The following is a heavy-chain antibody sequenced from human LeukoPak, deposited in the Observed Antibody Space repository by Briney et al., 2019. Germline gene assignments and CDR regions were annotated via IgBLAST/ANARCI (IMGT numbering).Heavy chain of an antibody. D-gene: IGHD7-27*01. J-gene: IGHJ4*02. V-gene: IGHV3-33*08. CDR1: GFTFSSYS. CDR2: IWYDGSNK. CDR3: ARDPGTGAFDY. Sequence: PGGSLRLSCAASGFTFSSYSMNWVRQAPGKGLEWVAVIWYDGSNKYYADSVKGRFTISRDNSKNTLYLQMNSLRAEDTAVYYCARDPGTGAFDYWGQGTLVTVSS.